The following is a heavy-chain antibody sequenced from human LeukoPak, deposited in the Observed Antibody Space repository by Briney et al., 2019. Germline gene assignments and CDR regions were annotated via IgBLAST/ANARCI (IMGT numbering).Heavy chain of an antibody. V-gene: IGHV3-23*01. CDR1: GFTFSSYA. J-gene: IGHJ4*02. Sequence: PGGSLRLSCAASGFTFSSYAMSWVRQAPGKGLEWVSAISGSGGSTYYADSVKGRFSISRDNTKNSLYLQMNSLRVEDTAVYYCASVLWFGGIFFDYWGQGILVTVSS. CDR2: ISGSGGST. D-gene: IGHD3-10*01. CDR3: ASVLWFGGIFFDY.